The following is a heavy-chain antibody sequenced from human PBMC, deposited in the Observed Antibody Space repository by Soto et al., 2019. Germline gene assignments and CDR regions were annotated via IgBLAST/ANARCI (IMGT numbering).Heavy chain of an antibody. CDR2: IRSKAYGGTT. V-gene: IGHV3-49*03. J-gene: IGHJ6*02. Sequence: GGSLRLSCTASGFTFGDYAMSWFRQAPGEGLEWVGFIRSKAYGGTTEYAASVKGRFTISRDDSKSIAYLQMNSLKTEDTAVYYCTRGGDYDFWSGNHYYYYGMDVWGQGTTVTVSS. CDR1: GFTFGDYA. D-gene: IGHD3-3*01. CDR3: TRGGDYDFWSGNHYYYYGMDV.